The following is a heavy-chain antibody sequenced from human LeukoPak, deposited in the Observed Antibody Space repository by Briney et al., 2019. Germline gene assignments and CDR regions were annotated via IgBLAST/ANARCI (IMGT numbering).Heavy chain of an antibody. CDR1: GFTFSNYW. V-gene: IGHV3-7*01. J-gene: IGHJ6*03. CDR3: ARRVGRWFGERAYYYNYMDV. Sequence: GGSLRLSCAASGFTFSNYWMTWVRQAPGKGLEWVANIKQGGSEKYYVDSVKGRFTISRDNAKNSLYLQMNSVRAEDTAVYYCARRVGRWFGERAYYYNYMDVWGKGTTVTISS. D-gene: IGHD3-10*01. CDR2: IKQGGSEK.